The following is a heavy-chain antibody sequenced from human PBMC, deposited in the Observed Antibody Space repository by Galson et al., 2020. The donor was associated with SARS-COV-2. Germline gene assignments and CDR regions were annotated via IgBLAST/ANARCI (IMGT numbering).Heavy chain of an antibody. Sequence: ASVKVSCKVSGYTLTELSMHWVRQAPGKGLEWMVGFDPEDGETIYSQKFQGSVTMTEDTSTDTAYMELSSLRSEDTDVYYCASGPPIGRVGGGWFDPWGQGTLVTVSS. CDR3: ASGPPIGRVGGGWFDP. J-gene: IGHJ5*02. D-gene: IGHD2-8*02. CDR1: GYTLTELS. CDR2: FDPEDGET. V-gene: IGHV1-24*01.